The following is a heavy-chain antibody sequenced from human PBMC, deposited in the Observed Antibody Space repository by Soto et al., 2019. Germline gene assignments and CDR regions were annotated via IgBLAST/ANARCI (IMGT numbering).Heavy chain of an antibody. Sequence: EVQLVESGGGLVQPGGSLRLSCTASGFTFSSYWMHWVRQAPGKGLEWVSRINSDGSSTNYADSVKSRFTISRDNARNTLYLQMNSLRAEDTAVYSCASILRRADDYWGQGTLVTVSS. CDR2: INSDGSST. CDR1: GFTFSSYW. CDR3: ASILRRADDY. D-gene: IGHD4-17*01. J-gene: IGHJ4*02. V-gene: IGHV3-74*01.